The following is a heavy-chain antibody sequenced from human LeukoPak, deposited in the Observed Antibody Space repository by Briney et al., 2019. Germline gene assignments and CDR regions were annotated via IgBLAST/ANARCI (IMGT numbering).Heavy chain of an antibody. CDR1: GGTFSSYA. CDR2: IIPIFGTA. Sequence: GASVKVSCKASGGTFSSYAISWVRQAPGQGLEWMGGIIPIFGTANYAQKFQGRVTITADESTSTAYMELSSLRSEDTAVYYCARGSTPGIAVAGTIWGQGTLVTVSS. V-gene: IGHV1-69*01. J-gene: IGHJ4*02. CDR3: ARGSTPGIAVAGTI. D-gene: IGHD6-19*01.